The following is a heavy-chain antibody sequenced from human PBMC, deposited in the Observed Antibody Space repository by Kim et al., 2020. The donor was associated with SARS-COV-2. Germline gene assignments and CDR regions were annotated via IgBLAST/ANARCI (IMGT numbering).Heavy chain of an antibody. V-gene: IGHV1-3*01. J-gene: IGHJ5*02. D-gene: IGHD2-15*01. CDR3: ARAWPLLGNLFDP. Sequence: YAQNLRDRCTNTKDTAARTAYVELSSLRSEDTAVYYCARAWPLLGNLFDPWGQGTLVTVSS.